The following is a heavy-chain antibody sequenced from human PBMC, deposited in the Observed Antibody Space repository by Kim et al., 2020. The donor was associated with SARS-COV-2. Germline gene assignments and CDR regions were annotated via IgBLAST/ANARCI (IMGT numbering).Heavy chain of an antibody. CDR1: GFTFSSYS. CDR3: ARDTGPGYSGYGTNDY. V-gene: IGHV3-21*01. D-gene: IGHD5-12*01. Sequence: GGSLRLSCAASGFTFSSYSMNWVRQAPGKGLEWVSSISSSSSYIYYADSVKGRFTISRDNAKNSLYLQMNSLRDEDTAVYYCARDTGPGYSGYGTNDYWGQGTLVTVSS. J-gene: IGHJ4*02. CDR2: ISSSSSYI.